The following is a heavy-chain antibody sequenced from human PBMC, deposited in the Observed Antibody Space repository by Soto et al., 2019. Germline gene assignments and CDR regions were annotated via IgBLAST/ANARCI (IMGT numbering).Heavy chain of an antibody. V-gene: IGHV3-30-3*01. J-gene: IGHJ4*02. CDR2: ISSDGSNK. CDR1: GFTFSSYA. Sequence: QVQLVESGGGVVQPGRSLRLSCAASGFTFSSYAMHWVRQAPGKGLEWVAVISSDGSNKYYADSVKGRFTISRDNSKNTLDLQMNSQRAEHTAVYYCARFKGCSGGTCYSYFDYWGQGTLVTVSS. D-gene: IGHD2-15*01. CDR3: ARFKGCSGGTCYSYFDY.